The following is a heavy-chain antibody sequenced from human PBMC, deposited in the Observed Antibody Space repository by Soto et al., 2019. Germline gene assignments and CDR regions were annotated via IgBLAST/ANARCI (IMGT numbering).Heavy chain of an antibody. CDR2: INPNSGGT. J-gene: IGHJ6*02. D-gene: IGHD1-1*01. V-gene: IGHV1-2*04. Sequence: GASVKVSCKASGYTFTGYYMHWVRQAPGQGLEWMGWINPNSGGTNYAQKFQGWVTMTRDTSISTVYMELSRLRSDDTAVYYCARDLILVAGTDVYYYGMDVWGQGTTVTVSS. CDR3: ARDLILVAGTDVYYYGMDV. CDR1: GYTFTGYY.